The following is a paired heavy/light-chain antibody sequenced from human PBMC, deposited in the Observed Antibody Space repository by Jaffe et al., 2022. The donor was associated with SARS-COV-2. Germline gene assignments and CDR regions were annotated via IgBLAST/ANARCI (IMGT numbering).Light chain of an antibody. J-gene: IGKJ1*01. V-gene: IGKV3-11*01. CDR3: QQRSDWPPS. Sequence: EIVLTQSPATLSLFPGERATLSCWASQNIRTSLAWYQFKPGQAPRLLIFATSNRATGIPARFSGSGSGTDFTLTISSLEPEDFAVYYCQQRSDWPPSFGQGTKVEIK. CDR2: ATS. CDR1: QNIRTS.
Heavy chain of an antibody. D-gene: IGHD5-12*01. CDR2: INVGNGNT. V-gene: IGHV1-3*01. CDR1: GYSFSNYA. J-gene: IGHJ4*02. CDR3: TRDFDIVAAPYTFDH. Sequence: QIHLMQSGAEVRKPGASVKVSCKTSGYSFSNYAMHWVRQAPGRRPEWMAGINVGNGNTYYSLKYQDRVTVTRDTPASTVYLELSSLRAEDTAVYYCTRDFDIVAAPYTFDHWGQGSLVTVSS.